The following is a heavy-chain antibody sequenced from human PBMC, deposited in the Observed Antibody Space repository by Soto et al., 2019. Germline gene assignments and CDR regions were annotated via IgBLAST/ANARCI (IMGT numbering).Heavy chain of an antibody. J-gene: IGHJ4*02. Sequence: QVHLVESGGGVVKPGEALRLSCAASGFTFKSFAMHWVRQAPGKGLEWVAFISDDGSNQYFADSVKGRFTISRDNSENTVSLQISSRRPGDTAVYYCAKDLYSGSYSSYYFHHWGQGTLVTVSS. D-gene: IGHD1-26*01. CDR1: GFTFKSFA. CDR3: AKDLYSGSYSSYYFHH. V-gene: IGHV3-30*18. CDR2: ISDDGSNQ.